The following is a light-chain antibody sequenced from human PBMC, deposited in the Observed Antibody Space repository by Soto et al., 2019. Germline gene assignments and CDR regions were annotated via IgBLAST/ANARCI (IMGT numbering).Light chain of an antibody. CDR3: AAWDDSLRGM. V-gene: IGLV1-44*01. J-gene: IGLJ3*02. CDR1: STNIGNNA. CDR2: NNN. Sequence: QLVLTQPPSASGTPGQRVTISCSGSSTNIGNNAVNWYQQVPGTAPKLLIYNNNQRPSGVPDRFSASKSGTSASLAISGLQSEDEADYYCAAWDDSLRGMFGGGTKLTVL.